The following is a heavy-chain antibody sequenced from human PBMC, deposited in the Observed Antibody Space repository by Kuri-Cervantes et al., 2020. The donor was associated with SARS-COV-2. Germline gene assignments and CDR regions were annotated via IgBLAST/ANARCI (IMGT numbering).Heavy chain of an antibody. V-gene: IGHV1-18*04. D-gene: IGHD2-2*01. J-gene: IGHJ4*02. CDR1: GYTFTGYY. CDR3: ARQCSSPDCMDYFDY. Sequence: ASVKVSCKASGYTFTGYYMHWVRQAPGQGLEWMGWISAYNGNTTYAQKLQGRVTMTTDTSTSTAYMELRSLRSDDTAVYYCARQCSSPDCMDYFDYWGQGTLVTVSS. CDR2: ISAYNGNT.